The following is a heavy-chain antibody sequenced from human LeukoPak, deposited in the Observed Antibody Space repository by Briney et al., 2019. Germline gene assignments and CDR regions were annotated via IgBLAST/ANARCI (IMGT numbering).Heavy chain of an antibody. CDR3: ARAASRSYCYFDY. D-gene: IGHD2-15*01. J-gene: IGHJ4*02. Sequence: KPGGSLRLSCAASGFTFSDYSMNWVRQAPGKGLEWVSSISRNSGYIYYADSVKGRFTISRDNAKNSLYLQMNSLRAEDTAVYYCARAASRSYCYFDYWGQGALVTVSS. CDR2: ISRNSGYI. CDR1: GFTFSDYS. V-gene: IGHV3-21*01.